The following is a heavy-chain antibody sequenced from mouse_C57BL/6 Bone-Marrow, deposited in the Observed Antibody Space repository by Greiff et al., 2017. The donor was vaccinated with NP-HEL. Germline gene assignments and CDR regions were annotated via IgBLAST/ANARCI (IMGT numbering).Heavy chain of an antibody. V-gene: IGHV1-26*01. Sequence: EVQLQQSGPELVKPGASVKISCKASGYTFTDYYMNWVKQSHGKSLEWIGDINPNNGGTSYNQKFKGKATLTVDKSSSTAYMELRSLTSEDSAVYYCARRRLRVPGYYAMDYWGQGTSVTVSS. D-gene: IGHD1-1*01. CDR1: GYTFTDYY. CDR3: ARRRLRVPGYYAMDY. CDR2: INPNNGGT. J-gene: IGHJ4*01.